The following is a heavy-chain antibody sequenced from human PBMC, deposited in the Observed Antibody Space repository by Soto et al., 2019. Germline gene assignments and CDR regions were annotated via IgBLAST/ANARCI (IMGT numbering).Heavy chain of an antibody. D-gene: IGHD4-17*01. CDR2: IYWDDDK. Sequence: ESGPTLVNPTQTLTLTCTFSGFSLSTSGVGVGWIRQPPGKALEWLALIYWDDDKRYSPSLKSRLTITKDTSKNQVVLTMTNMDPVDTATYYCAHTRIDIYGDYVDYWGQGTLVTVSS. CDR1: GFSLSTSGVG. V-gene: IGHV2-5*02. CDR3: AHTRIDIYGDYVDY. J-gene: IGHJ4*02.